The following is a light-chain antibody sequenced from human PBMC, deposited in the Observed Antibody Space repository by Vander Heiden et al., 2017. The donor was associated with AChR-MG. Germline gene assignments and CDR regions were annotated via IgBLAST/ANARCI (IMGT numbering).Light chain of an antibody. CDR3: QQYKNWPPYT. CDR2: AAS. Sequence: EIVMPQSSATLSVSPGERATLSCRASQSVSSNLAWYQEIPGQAPRLLIYAASTRATGIPDRFSGRGSGTEFTLTISSLQSEDFAVYYCQQYKNWPPYTFGQGTKLEIK. V-gene: IGKV3-15*01. CDR1: QSVSSN. J-gene: IGKJ2*01.